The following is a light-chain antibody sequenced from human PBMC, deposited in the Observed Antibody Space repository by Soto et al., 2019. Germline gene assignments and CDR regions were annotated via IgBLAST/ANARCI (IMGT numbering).Light chain of an antibody. J-gene: IGLJ3*02. Sequence: QSVLTQPASVSGSPGQSITISCSGTSSDIGTYNHVAWYQQFPGKSPKLTIYEVSSRPSGVSNRLSGSKSGNTASLTISGLQADDEADYYCCSYTSSSIRVFGGGTQLTVL. CDR1: SSDIGTYNH. CDR3: CSYTSSSIRV. CDR2: EVS. V-gene: IGLV2-14*01.